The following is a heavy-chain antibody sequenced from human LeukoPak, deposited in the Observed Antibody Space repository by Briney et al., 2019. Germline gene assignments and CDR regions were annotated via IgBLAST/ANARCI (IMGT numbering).Heavy chain of an antibody. CDR2: INHSGST. CDR1: GGSFSGYY. D-gene: IGHD3-22*01. Sequence: KPSETLSLTCAVYGGSFSGYYWSWIRQPPGKGLEWIGEINHSGSTNYNPSLKSRVTISVDTSKNQFSLKLSSVTAANTAVYYCARGIYYDSSGPHYWGQGTLVTLSS. J-gene: IGHJ4*02. CDR3: ARGIYYDSSGPHY. V-gene: IGHV4-34*01.